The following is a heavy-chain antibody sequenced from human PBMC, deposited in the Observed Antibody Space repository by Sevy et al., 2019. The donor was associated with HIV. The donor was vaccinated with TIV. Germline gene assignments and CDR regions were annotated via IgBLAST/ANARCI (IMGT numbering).Heavy chain of an antibody. CDR2: ISGSGGST. CDR1: GFTFSSYA. CDR3: TKDMGGIVGATSLFDY. V-gene: IGHV3-23*01. J-gene: IGHJ4*02. D-gene: IGHD1-26*01. Sequence: GGSLRLSCAASGFTFSSYAMSWVRQAPGKGLEWVSAISGSGGSTYYADSVKGRFTISRDNSKNTLYLQMNSLRDEDMAVYYCTKDMGGIVGATSLFDYWGQGTLVTVSS.